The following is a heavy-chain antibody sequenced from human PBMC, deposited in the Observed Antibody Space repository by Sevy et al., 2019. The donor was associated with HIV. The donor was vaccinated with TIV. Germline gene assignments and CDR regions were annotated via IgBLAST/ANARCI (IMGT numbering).Heavy chain of an antibody. V-gene: IGHV3-23*01. J-gene: IGHJ4*02. CDR2: ISDSGDTT. Sequence: GGSLRLSCAASGFTFTNYAMNWVRQAPGKGLEWVSGISDSGDTTHYAESVKGRFTISRDNSKNTVSLQMSSPRAEDTAIYYCAKLPSTVMFREKGYWGQGTRVTVSS. CDR1: GFTFTNYA. CDR3: AKLPSTVMFREKGY. D-gene: IGHD3-10*01.